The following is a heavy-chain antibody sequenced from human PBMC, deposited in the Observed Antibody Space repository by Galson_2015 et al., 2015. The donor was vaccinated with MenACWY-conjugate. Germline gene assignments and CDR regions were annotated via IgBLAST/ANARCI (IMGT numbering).Heavy chain of an antibody. CDR3: ARDMIAVAGTGEENWFDP. Sequence: SCKASGGTFSSYAISWVRQAPGQGLEWMGGIIPIFGTANYAQKFQGRVTITADESTSTAYMELSSLRSEDTAVYYCARDMIAVAGTGEENWFDPWGQGTLVTVSS. CDR1: GGTFSSYA. V-gene: IGHV1-69*01. J-gene: IGHJ5*02. D-gene: IGHD6-19*01. CDR2: IIPIFGTA.